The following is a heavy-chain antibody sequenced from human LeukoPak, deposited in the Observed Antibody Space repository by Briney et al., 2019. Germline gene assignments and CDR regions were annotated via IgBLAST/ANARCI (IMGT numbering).Heavy chain of an antibody. CDR3: AKDRLEWLLSSDY. V-gene: IGHV3-53*01. J-gene: IGHJ4*02. CDR2: IYSGGST. Sequence: GGSLRLSCAASGFIVSSNYMSWVRQAPGKGLEWVSVIYSGGSTYYADSVKGRFTISRDNSKNTLYLQMNSLRAEDTAVYYCAKDRLEWLLSSDYWGQGTLVTVSS. CDR1: GFIVSSNY. D-gene: IGHD3-3*01.